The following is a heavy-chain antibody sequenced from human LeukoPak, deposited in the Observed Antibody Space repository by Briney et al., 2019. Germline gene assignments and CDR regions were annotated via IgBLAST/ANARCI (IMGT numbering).Heavy chain of an antibody. D-gene: IGHD4-11*01. CDR3: ARAGNYPPLVDY. J-gene: IGHJ4*02. V-gene: IGHV4-39*07. CDR1: GGSISSSSYY. Sequence: SETLSLTCTVSGGSISSSSYYWGWIRQPPGKGLEWIGSIYYSGSTNYNPSLKSRVTISVDTSKNQFSLKLSSVTAADTAVYYCARAGNYPPLVDYWGQGTLVTVSS. CDR2: IYYSGST.